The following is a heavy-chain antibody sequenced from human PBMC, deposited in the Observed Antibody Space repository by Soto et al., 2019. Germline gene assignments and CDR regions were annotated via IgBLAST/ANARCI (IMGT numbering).Heavy chain of an antibody. Sequence: SETLSLTCTVSGGSISSSSYYWGWIRQPPGKGLEWIGGIYYSGSTYYNPSLKSRVTISVDTSKNQFSLKLSSVTAADTAVYYCARHGGYDILTGYYLPGWFDPWGQGTLVTVSS. V-gene: IGHV4-39*01. D-gene: IGHD3-9*01. CDR3: ARHGGYDILTGYYLPGWFDP. J-gene: IGHJ5*02. CDR1: GGSISSSSYY. CDR2: IYYSGST.